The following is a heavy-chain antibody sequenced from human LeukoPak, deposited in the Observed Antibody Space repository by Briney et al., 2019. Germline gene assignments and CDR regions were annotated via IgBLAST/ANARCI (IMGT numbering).Heavy chain of an antibody. CDR3: AKSSYYDFWSGDY. J-gene: IGHJ4*02. CDR1: GFTFSSYS. CDR2: ISSSSSTI. D-gene: IGHD3-3*01. V-gene: IGHV3-48*04. Sequence: PGGSLTLSCAASGFTFSSYSMNWVRQAPGRGVEWGSYISSSSSTINYADSVKGRFTISRDNAKNSLYLQMNRLRADDTAVYYCAKSSYYDFWSGDYWGQGTLVTVSS.